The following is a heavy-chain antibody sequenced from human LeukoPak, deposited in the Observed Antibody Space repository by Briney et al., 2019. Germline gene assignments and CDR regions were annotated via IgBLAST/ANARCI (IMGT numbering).Heavy chain of an antibody. Sequence: GGSLRLSCAASGLTFSNYGMSWVRQAPGKGLEWVSSITGGGGSTYVDSVKDRFTISRDNSKNTLHLQMSSLRAEDTAVYYCAKNLLGSAAYSWYFDLWGRGTLVTVSS. V-gene: IGHV3-23*01. CDR2: ITGGGGST. D-gene: IGHD2-15*01. CDR1: GLTFSNYG. CDR3: AKNLLGSAAYSWYFDL. J-gene: IGHJ2*01.